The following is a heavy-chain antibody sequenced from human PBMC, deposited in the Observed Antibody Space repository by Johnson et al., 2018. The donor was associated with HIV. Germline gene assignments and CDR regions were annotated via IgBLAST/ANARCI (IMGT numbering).Heavy chain of an antibody. CDR3: AKDSERITIFGVVIEFNTNDAFDI. CDR1: GFTVSNYY. Sequence: EVQLVESGGGLVQPGGSLRLSCAASGFTVSNYYMTWVRQSPGKGLEWVSVIYSGGSTYYADSVKGRFTISRDNSKNTLYLQMNSLRAEDTAVYYCAKDSERITIFGVVIEFNTNDAFDIWGQGTMVTVSS. CDR2: IYSGGST. J-gene: IGHJ3*02. D-gene: IGHD3-3*01. V-gene: IGHV3-66*01.